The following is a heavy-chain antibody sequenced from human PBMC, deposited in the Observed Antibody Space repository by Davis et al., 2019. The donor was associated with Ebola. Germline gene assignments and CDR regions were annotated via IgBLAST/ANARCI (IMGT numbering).Heavy chain of an antibody. CDR1: GGSFSGYY. CDR2: INHSGST. V-gene: IGHV4-34*01. D-gene: IGHD5-18*01. J-gene: IGHJ4*02. CDR3: ARGRRYSYGPPRY. Sequence: MPSETLSLTCAVYGGSFSGYYWSWIRQPPGKGLEWIGEINHSGSTNYNPSLKSRVTISVDTSKNQFSLKLSSVTAADTAGYYCARGRRYSYGPPRYWGQGTLVTVSS.